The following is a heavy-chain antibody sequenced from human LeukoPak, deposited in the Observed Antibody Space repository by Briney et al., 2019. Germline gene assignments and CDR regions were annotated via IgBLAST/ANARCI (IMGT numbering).Heavy chain of an antibody. V-gene: IGHV3-48*01. CDR2: ISSSSSTI. D-gene: IGHD3-10*01. CDR3: ARALLLWFGEFDYYFDY. Sequence: GGSLRLSCAASGFTFSSYEMNWVRQAPGKGLEWVSYISSSSSTIYYADSVKGRFTISRDNAKNSLYLQMNRLRAEDTAVYYCARALLLWFGEFDYYFDYWGQGTLVTVSS. CDR1: GFTFSSYE. J-gene: IGHJ4*02.